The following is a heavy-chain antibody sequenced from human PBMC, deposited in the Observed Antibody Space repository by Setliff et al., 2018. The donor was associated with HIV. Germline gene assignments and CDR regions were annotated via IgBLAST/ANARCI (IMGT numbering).Heavy chain of an antibody. D-gene: IGHD1-26*01. V-gene: IGHV3-30*02. CDR2: IRYDGSNK. J-gene: IGHJ4*02. Sequence: GGSLRLSCAASGFTFSHYGMHWVRQAPGKGLEWVAFIRYDGSNKYYADSVKGRFTISRDNAKNSLYLQMNSLRAEDTAVYYCAKGRHLLYYFDYWGQGTLVTVSS. CDR3: AKGRHLLYYFDY. CDR1: GFTFSHYG.